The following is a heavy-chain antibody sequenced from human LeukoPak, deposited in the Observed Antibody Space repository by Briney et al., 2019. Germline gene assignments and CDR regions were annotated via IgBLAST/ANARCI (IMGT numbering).Heavy chain of an antibody. CDR1: GYTFTGYY. D-gene: IGHD1-26*01. J-gene: IGHJ4*02. V-gene: IGHV1-69*04. Sequence: ASVKVSCKASGYTFTGYYMHWVRQAPGQGLEWMGRIIPILGIANYAQKFQGRVTITADKSTSTAYMELSSLRSEDTAVYYCARVRVGGGSYHFDYWGQGTLVTVSS. CDR2: IIPILGIA. CDR3: ARVRVGGGSYHFDY.